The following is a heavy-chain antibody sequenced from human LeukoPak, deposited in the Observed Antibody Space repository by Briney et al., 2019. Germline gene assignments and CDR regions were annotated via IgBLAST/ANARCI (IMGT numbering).Heavy chain of an antibody. CDR3: ASVTTFWYYYGMDV. D-gene: IGHD3-16*01. V-gene: IGHV4-34*01. J-gene: IGHJ6*02. CDR2: INHSGST. CDR1: GGSFSGYY. Sequence: PSETLSLTCAVHGGSFSGYYWSWIRQPPGKGLEWIGEINHSGSTNYNPSLKSRVTISVDTSKNRFSLKLSSVTAADTAVYYCASVTTFWYYYGMDVWGQGTTVTVSS.